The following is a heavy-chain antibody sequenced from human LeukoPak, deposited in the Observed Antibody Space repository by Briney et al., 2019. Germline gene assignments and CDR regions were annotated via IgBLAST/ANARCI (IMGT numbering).Heavy chain of an antibody. Sequence: SETLSLTCTVSGASLSSHYWYWIRQSPGKGLDWIGYIYHSGTTKYNPSLKGRVTISADTSKSQFSLTVSSVTAADTAVYYCAAEYEYGDHDYWGQGTLVTVSS. CDR3: AAEYEYGDHDY. D-gene: IGHD4-17*01. CDR1: GASLSSHY. J-gene: IGHJ4*02. CDR2: IYHSGTT. V-gene: IGHV4-59*11.